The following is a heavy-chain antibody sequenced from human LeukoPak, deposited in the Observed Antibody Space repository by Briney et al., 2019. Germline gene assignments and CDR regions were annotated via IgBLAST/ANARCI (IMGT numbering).Heavy chain of an antibody. CDR2: ISSSSSYI. CDR3: ARDGLAAATLHWCFDL. Sequence: GGTLRLSCAASGFTFSSYSMNWVRQAPGKGLEWVSSISSSSSYIYYADSVKGRFTISRDNARNSLYLQMNSLRAEDTAVYYCARDGLAAATLHWCFDLWGRGTLVTVSS. J-gene: IGHJ2*01. D-gene: IGHD2-15*01. V-gene: IGHV3-21*01. CDR1: GFTFSSYS.